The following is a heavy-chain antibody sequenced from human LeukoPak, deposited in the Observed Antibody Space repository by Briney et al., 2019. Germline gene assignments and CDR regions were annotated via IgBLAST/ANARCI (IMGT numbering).Heavy chain of an antibody. CDR3: ARDSNGFDY. CDR2: IYYSGST. J-gene: IGHJ4*02. V-gene: IGHV4-39*07. D-gene: IGHD2-8*01. Sequence: PSETLSLTCTVSGDSISSSSYYWGWIRQPPGKGLEWIGSIYYSGSTNYNPSLKSRVTISVDTSKNQFSLKLSSVTAADTAVYYCARDSNGFDYWGQGTLVTVSS. CDR1: GDSISSSSYY.